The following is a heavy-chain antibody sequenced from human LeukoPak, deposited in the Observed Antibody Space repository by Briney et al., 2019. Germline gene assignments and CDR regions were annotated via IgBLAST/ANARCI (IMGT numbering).Heavy chain of an antibody. D-gene: IGHD5-18*01. J-gene: IGHJ2*01. CDR3: VRGRGYSYGDNWYFDL. CDR1: GFTFSSYW. Sequence: GGSLRLSCAASGFTFSSYWMHWVRQAPGKGLVWVSRINSDGSITSYADCVKGRFTISRDNAKNTLYLQMNSLRAEDTAVYYCVRGRGYSYGDNWYFDLWGRGTLVTVSS. V-gene: IGHV3-74*01. CDR2: INSDGSIT.